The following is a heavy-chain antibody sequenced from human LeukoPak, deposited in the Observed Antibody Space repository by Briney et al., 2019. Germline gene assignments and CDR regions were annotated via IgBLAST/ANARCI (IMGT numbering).Heavy chain of an antibody. CDR1: NGSIINSYFYY. D-gene: IGHD3-10*01. CDR3: ARGLIIRRWFGELSAFDI. Sequence: PSETLSLTCTVSNGSIINSYFYYWGWIRQPPGKGLEWIGSIYYSGSTYYNPSLESRVSISVDTSKNQFSLKLSSVTAADTAVYYCARGLIIRRWFGELSAFDIWGQGTMVTVSS. J-gene: IGHJ3*02. CDR2: IYYSGST. V-gene: IGHV4-39*07.